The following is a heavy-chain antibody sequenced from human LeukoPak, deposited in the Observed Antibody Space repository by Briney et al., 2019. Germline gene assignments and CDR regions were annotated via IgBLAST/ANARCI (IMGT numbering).Heavy chain of an antibody. V-gene: IGHV4-31*11. CDR1: GGSFSGYY. CDR2: IYYSGST. CDR3: ARCAVAATPYYYYGMDV. D-gene: IGHD2-15*01. Sequence: SETLSLTCAVYGGSFSGYYWSWIRQHPGKGLEWIGYIYYSGSTYYNPSLKSRVTISVDTSKNQFSLKLSSVTAADTAVYYCARCAVAATPYYYYGMDVWGQGTTVTVSS. J-gene: IGHJ6*02.